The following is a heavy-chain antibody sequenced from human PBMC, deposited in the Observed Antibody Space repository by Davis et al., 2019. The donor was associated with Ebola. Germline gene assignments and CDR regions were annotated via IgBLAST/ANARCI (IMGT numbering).Heavy chain of an antibody. D-gene: IGHD2-15*01. CDR1: RFTFSSYG. CDR2: ISYDGSNK. CDR3: ARDRGSSYEFDY. V-gene: IGHV3-30*03. J-gene: IGHJ4*02. Sequence: PGGSLRLSCAASRFTFSSYGMHWVRQAPGKGLEWVAVISYDGSNKYYADSVKGRFTISRDNSKNTLYLQMNSLRAEDTAVYYCARDRGSSYEFDYWGQGTLVTVSS.